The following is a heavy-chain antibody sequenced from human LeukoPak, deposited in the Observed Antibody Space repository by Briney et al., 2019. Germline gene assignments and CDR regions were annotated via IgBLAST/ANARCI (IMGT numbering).Heavy chain of an antibody. D-gene: IGHD3-16*01. J-gene: IGHJ3*02. V-gene: IGHV1-18*01. CDR1: GYTFTSYG. CDR2: ISAYNGNT. CDR3: ARDYDYVWGTPGVAFDI. Sequence: ASVKVSCKASGYTFTSYGISWVRQAPGQGLEWMGWISAYNGNTNYAQKLQGRVTMTTDTSTSTAYMELRSLRSDDTAVYYCARDYDYVWGTPGVAFDIWGQGTMVTVSS.